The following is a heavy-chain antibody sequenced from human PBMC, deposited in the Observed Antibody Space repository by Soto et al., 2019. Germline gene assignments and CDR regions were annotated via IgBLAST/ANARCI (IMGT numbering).Heavy chain of an antibody. D-gene: IGHD2-15*01. V-gene: IGHV3-23*04. Sequence: DEQLVESGGDLVQPGGSLRLSCAASGFVFRTNAMSWVRQRPGQGLEWVSAIRGSGDNTYYADSVKGRFSISRDNSKNTLFLQMHSLRAEDTAMYYCASLKIYCRGETCYSGYHDYWGQGTLVTVSS. CDR3: ASLKIYCRGETCYSGYHDY. CDR2: IRGSGDNT. J-gene: IGHJ4*02. CDR1: GFVFRTNA.